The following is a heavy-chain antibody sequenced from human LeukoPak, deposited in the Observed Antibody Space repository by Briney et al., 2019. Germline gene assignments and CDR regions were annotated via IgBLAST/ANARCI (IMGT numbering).Heavy chain of an antibody. Sequence: ASVNLSCKASGYTFTSYGISWVRQPPGQELEWMGWISAYNGNTNYAQKLQGRVTMTTDTSTSTAYMELRSLRSDDTAVYYCARGGEEDYYYYGIDLWGRGTTLTVSS. D-gene: IGHD4-17*01. J-gene: IGHJ6*02. CDR2: ISAYNGNT. CDR3: ARGGEEDYYYYGIDL. CDR1: GYTFTSYG. V-gene: IGHV1-18*01.